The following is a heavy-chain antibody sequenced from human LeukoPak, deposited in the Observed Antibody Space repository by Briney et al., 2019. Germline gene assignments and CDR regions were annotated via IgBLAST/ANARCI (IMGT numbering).Heavy chain of an antibody. V-gene: IGHV4-34*01. D-gene: IGHD6-13*01. CDR1: GGSFSGYY. CDR3: ARQGGYIAPLAL. CDR2: INHSGST. Sequence: SETLSLTCAVYGGSFSGYYWSWIRQPPGKGLEWIGEINHSGSTNYNPSLKSRVTISVDTSKNQFSLKLSSVTAADTAVYYCARQGGYIAPLALWGQGTLVTVSA. J-gene: IGHJ4*02.